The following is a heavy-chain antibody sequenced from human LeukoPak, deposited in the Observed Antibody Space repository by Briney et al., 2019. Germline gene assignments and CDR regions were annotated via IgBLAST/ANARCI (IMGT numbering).Heavy chain of an antibody. CDR3: ARLLMECSDTNCYINWFDP. CDR1: GGSISNYY. V-gene: IGHV4-59*08. J-gene: IGHJ5*02. CDR2: IYYNGST. D-gene: IGHD2-2*02. Sequence: SETLSLTCTVSGGSISNYYWSWIRLPPGKGLEWIGYIYYNGSTNYNPSLKSRVTISVDTSKSQFSLILSSVTAADTAVYYCARLLMECSDTNCYINWFDPWGQGTLVTVSS.